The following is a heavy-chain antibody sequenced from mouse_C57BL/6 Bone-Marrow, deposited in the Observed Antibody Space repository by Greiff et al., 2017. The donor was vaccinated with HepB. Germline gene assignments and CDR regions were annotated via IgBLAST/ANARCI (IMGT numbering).Heavy chain of an antibody. D-gene: IGHD3-2*02. Sequence: QVQLQQPGAELVRPGSSVKLSCKASGYTFTSYWMHWVKQRPIQGLEWIGNIDPSDSETHYNQKFKDKATLTVDKSSSTAYMQLSSLTSEDSAVYYCASYSSGGAWFAYWGQGTLVTVSA. CDR3: ASYSSGGAWFAY. CDR1: GYTFTSYW. J-gene: IGHJ3*01. CDR2: IDPSDSET. V-gene: IGHV1-52*01.